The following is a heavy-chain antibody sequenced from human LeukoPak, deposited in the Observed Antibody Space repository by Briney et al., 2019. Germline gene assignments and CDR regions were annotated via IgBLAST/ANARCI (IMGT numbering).Heavy chain of an antibody. V-gene: IGHV1-46*01. J-gene: IGHJ4*02. CDR2: INPSGGST. CDR1: GYTFTSYY. Sequence: GASVKVSCKASGYTFTSYYMHWVRQAPGQGLEWMGIINPSGGSTSYAQKFQGRVTMTRDMSTSTVYMELSSLRSEDTAVYYCARGIPSRRVFTTIGLVDYWGQGTLVTVPS. CDR3: ARGIPSRRVFTTIGLVDY. D-gene: IGHD5-12*01.